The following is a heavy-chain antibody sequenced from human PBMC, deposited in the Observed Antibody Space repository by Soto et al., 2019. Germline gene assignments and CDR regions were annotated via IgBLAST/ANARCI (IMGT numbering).Heavy chain of an antibody. J-gene: IGHJ6*03. D-gene: IGHD1-1*01. CDR2: ISGSGGST. CDR3: AKVSGSPTRYYYYYMDV. V-gene: IGHV3-23*01. Sequence: GGSLRLSCAASGFTFSSYAMSWVRQAPGKGLEWVSAISGSGGSTYYADSVKGRFTISRDNSKNTLYLQMNSLRAEDTAVYYCAKVSGSPTRYYYYYMDVWGKGTTVTVSS. CDR1: GFTFSSYA.